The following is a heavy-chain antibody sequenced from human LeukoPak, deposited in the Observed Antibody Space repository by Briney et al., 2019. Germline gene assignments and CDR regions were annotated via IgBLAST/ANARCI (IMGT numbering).Heavy chain of an antibody. Sequence: GGSLRLSCAASGFTFSSYGMHWVRQAPGKGLEWVALIRYDGSNKYYADSVKGRFTISRDNSKNTLYLQMNSLRAEDTAVYYCAKDHYDFWSGYNYYYYYYMDVWGKGTTVTVSS. D-gene: IGHD3-3*01. CDR2: IRYDGSNK. CDR3: AKDHYDFWSGYNYYYYYYMDV. CDR1: GFTFSSYG. V-gene: IGHV3-30*02. J-gene: IGHJ6*03.